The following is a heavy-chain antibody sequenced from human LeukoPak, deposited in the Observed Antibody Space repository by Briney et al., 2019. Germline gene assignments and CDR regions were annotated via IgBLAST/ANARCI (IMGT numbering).Heavy chain of an antibody. V-gene: IGHV3-53*01. Sequence: GGSLRLSCAASGFTFSSYAMSWVRQAPGKGPEWVSIIYSDGRTYYAESVKGRFIISRDNSNNTLDLHMNSLAAEDTAVYFCARESQYSSGWYYFDSWGQGIPVTVSS. D-gene: IGHD6-19*01. CDR2: IYSDGRT. J-gene: IGHJ4*02. CDR3: ARESQYSSGWYYFDS. CDR1: GFTFSSYA.